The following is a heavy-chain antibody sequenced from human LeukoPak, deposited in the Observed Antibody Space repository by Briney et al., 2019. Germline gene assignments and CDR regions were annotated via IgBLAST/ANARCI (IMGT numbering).Heavy chain of an antibody. D-gene: IGHD6-13*01. V-gene: IGHV4-30-4*08. J-gene: IGHJ5*02. CDR2: IYFGGST. CDR3: ARPDASSPFDP. CDR1: GGSISSGDYY. Sequence: PSQTLSLTCTVSGGSISSGDYYWSWIRQPPGKGLEWIGYIYFGGSTYYNPSLKSRVTISGGTSKNQFSLKLRSVTAADTAVYYCARPDASSPFDPWGQGTLVTVSS.